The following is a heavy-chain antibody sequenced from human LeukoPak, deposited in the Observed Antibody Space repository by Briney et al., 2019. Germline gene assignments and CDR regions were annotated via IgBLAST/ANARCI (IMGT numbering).Heavy chain of an antibody. CDR3: ARGDIVVVVAATPLGYYGMDV. Sequence: SVTVSCKASGGTFISYAISWVRQAPGQGLEWMGGIIPIFGTANYAQKFQGRVTITADEYTSTAYMELSSLRHEDTAVYYCARGDIVVVVAATPLGYYGMDVWGQGTTVTVSS. J-gene: IGHJ6*02. CDR1: GGTFISYA. D-gene: IGHD2-15*01. V-gene: IGHV1-69*13. CDR2: IIPIFGTA.